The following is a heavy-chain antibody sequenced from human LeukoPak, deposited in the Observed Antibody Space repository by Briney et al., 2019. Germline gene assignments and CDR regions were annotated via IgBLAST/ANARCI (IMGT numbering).Heavy chain of an antibody. V-gene: IGHV3-7*01. CDR2: INSDGSEK. CDR3: ASGGGWVFFN. J-gene: IGHJ4*02. D-gene: IGHD6-19*01. CDR1: GFTFSTYW. Sequence: GGSLRLSCAASGFTFSTYWMGWVRQAPGRGLEWVAHINSDGSEKNYVDSVKGRFTISRDNARNSQFLQMNSLRAEDTAVYYCASGGGWVFFNWGQGTLVTVSS.